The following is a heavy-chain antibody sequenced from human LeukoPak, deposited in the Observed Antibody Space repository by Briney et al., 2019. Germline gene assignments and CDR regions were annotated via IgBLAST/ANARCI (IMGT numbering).Heavy chain of an antibody. CDR3: AKDWTVVELYCFDY. CDR1: GFTVSSNY. J-gene: IGHJ4*02. V-gene: IGHV3-53*01. CDR2: IYSGGST. Sequence: GGSLRLSCAASGFTVSSNYMSWVRQAPGKGLEWVSVIYSGGSTYYADSVKGRFTISRDNSKNTLYLQMNSLRAEDTAVYYYAKDWTVVELYCFDYWGQGTLVTVSS. D-gene: IGHD3-22*01.